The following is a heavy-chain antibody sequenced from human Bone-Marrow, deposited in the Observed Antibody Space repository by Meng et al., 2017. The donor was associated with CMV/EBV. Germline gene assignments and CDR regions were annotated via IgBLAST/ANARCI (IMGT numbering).Heavy chain of an antibody. CDR3: ARPYSSGWYGSFDI. V-gene: IGHV3-30-3*01. CDR1: GFTFSSYA. Sequence: GESLKISCAASGFTFSSYAMHWVRQAPGKGLEWVAVISYDGSNKYYADSVKGRFTISRDNAKNSLYLQMNSLRAEDTAVYYCARPYSSGWYGSFDIWGQGTMVTVSS. CDR2: ISYDGSNK. D-gene: IGHD6-19*01. J-gene: IGHJ3*02.